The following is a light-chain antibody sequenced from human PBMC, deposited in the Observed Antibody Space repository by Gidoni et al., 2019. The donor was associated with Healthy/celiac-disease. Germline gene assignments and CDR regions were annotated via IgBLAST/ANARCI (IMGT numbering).Light chain of an antibody. CDR1: QSVSSY. CDR2: DAS. V-gene: IGKV3-11*01. J-gene: IGKJ5*01. CDR3: QQRSSWPPSIT. Sequence: DIVLTQSPATLSLSPGERATLSCRASQSVSSYLAWYQQKPGQAPRLLIYDASNRATGIPARFSGSGSGTDFTLTISSLEPEDFAVYYCQQRSSWPPSITFGQGTRLEIK.